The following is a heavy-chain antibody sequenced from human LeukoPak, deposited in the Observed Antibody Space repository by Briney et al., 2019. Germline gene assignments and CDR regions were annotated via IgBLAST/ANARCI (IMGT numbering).Heavy chain of an antibody. J-gene: IGHJ4*02. V-gene: IGHV3-48*01. D-gene: IGHD5-18*01. CDR2: ISSTSSTI. Sequence: GGSLRLSCAASGFTFNSYSMNWVRQAPGKGLEWVSYISSTSSTIYYADSVKGRFTISRDNAKNSLYLQMNSLRAEDTALYYCAKDRNTAMAMPYFDYWGQGTLVTVSS. CDR3: AKDRNTAMAMPYFDY. CDR1: GFTFNSYS.